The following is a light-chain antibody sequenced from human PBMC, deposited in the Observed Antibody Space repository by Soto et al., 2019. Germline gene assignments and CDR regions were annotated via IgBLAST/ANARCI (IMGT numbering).Light chain of an antibody. V-gene: IGKV3-15*01. CDR1: QGVSSH. CDR3: QQYNYWPFT. J-gene: IGKJ3*01. CDR2: DTS. Sequence: EIVMTQSPATLSVSPGERATLSCRASQGVSSHLAWYQQKPGQAPRLLIYDTSTRATGIPARFSGSGSGTEFTLTISSLQSEDFAVYYCQQYNYWPFTFGPGTKVDI.